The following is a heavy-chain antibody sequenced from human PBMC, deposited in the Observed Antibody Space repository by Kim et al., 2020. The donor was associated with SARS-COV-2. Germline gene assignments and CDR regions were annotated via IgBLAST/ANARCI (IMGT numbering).Heavy chain of an antibody. CDR3: ATPTVVTNENWFDP. D-gene: IGHD4-17*01. Sequence: ADSVKGRFTISRDNAKNSLYLQMNSLRAEDTAVYYCATPTVVTNENWFDPWGQGTLVTVSS. V-gene: IGHV3-21*01. J-gene: IGHJ5*02.